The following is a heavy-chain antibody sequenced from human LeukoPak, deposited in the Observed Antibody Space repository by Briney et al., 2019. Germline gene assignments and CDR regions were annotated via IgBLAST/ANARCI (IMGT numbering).Heavy chain of an antibody. J-gene: IGHJ4*02. V-gene: IGHV3-30*02. CDR3: AKGGAYSTFEF. CDR1: GFTFSSYG. CDR2: IRYDGSNK. D-gene: IGHD1-26*01. Sequence: GGSLRLSCAASGFTFSSYGMHWVRQGPGKGLQWVAFIRYDGSNKNYADSVKGRFTISRDHSKNTLYMQLNSLRVEDTAVYYCAKGGAYSTFEFWGQGTLVAVSS.